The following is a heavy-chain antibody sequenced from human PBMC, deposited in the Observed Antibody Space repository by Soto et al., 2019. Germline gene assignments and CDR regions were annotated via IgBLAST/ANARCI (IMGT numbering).Heavy chain of an antibody. Sequence: QVQLQESGPGLVKPSETLSLTCSVSGDSISSYYWRWIRQPPGKDLQWIGYIFYSGSTNYNPSLKSRVTISGDSSKNQFFLKLSSVTAADTAVYYCARASGTYPLYYGMDVWGQGTTVTVSS. CDR2: IFYSGST. J-gene: IGHJ6*02. CDR3: ARASGTYPLYYGMDV. V-gene: IGHV4-59*01. CDR1: GDSISSYY. D-gene: IGHD1-26*01.